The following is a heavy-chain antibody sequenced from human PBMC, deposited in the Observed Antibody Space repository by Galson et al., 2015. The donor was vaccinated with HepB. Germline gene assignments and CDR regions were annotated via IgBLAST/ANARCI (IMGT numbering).Heavy chain of an antibody. J-gene: IGHJ4*02. D-gene: IGHD3-3*01. Sequence: SVKVSCKASGYTFTSYGISWVRQAPGQGLEWMGWISAYNGNTNYAQKLQGRVTMTTDTSTSTAYMELRSLRSDDTAVYYCARGGRYYDFWSGSPLFDYWGQGTLVTVSS. CDR2: ISAYNGNT. CDR3: ARGGRYYDFWSGSPLFDY. V-gene: IGHV1-18*04. CDR1: GYTFTSYG.